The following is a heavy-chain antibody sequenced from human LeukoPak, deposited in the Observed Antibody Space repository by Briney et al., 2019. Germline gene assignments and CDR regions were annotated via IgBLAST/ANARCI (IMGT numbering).Heavy chain of an antibody. J-gene: IGHJ2*01. V-gene: IGHV4-59*01. CDR3: ARVPDSSGYFHWYFDL. CDR1: GGSFSGYY. D-gene: IGHD3-22*01. Sequence: SETLSLTCSVSGGSFSGYYWSWIRQPPGKGLEWIGYIYYSGSTNYNPSLKSRVTISVDTSKNQFSLKLSSVTAADTAVYYCARVPDSSGYFHWYFDLWGRGTLVTVSS. CDR2: IYYSGST.